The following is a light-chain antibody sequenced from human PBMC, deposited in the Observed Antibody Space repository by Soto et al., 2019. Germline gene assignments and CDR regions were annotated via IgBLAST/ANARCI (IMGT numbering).Light chain of an antibody. CDR2: SND. CDR1: TSNIGTNT. V-gene: IGLV1-44*01. Sequence: QSVLTQSPSASGTPGQRVSISCSGSTSNIGTNTVSWYQHVPGTAPKLLIYSNDQRPSAVPGRFSGSKSGTSASLAISGLLSEDEADYYCAAWDDTLKGVFGTGTKLTVL. CDR3: AAWDDTLKGV. J-gene: IGLJ1*01.